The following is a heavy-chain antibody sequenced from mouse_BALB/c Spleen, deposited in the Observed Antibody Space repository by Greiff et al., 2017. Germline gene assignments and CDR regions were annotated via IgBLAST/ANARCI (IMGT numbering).Heavy chain of an antibody. CDR1: GFTFTDYY. J-gene: IGHJ2*01. CDR2: IRNKANGYTT. Sequence: VQLKESGGGLVQPGGSLRLSCATSGFTFTDYYMSWVRQPPGKALEWLGFIRNKANGYTTEYSASVKGRFTISRDNSQSILYLQMNTLRAEDSATYDCARDAVLDYWGQGTTLTVSS. CDR3: ARDAVLDY. D-gene: IGHD1-1*01. V-gene: IGHV7-3*02.